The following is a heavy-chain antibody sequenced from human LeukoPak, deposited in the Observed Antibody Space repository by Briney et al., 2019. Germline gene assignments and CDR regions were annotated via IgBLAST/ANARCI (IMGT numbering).Heavy chain of an antibody. J-gene: IGHJ5*02. D-gene: IGHD6-19*01. CDR1: GFTFSNAW. CDR3: ARSPDSSGWYVWFDP. CDR2: IKSKTDGGTT. V-gene: IGHV3-15*01. Sequence: GGSLRLSCAASGFTFSNAWMSWVRQAPGKGLEWVGRIKSKTDGGTTDYAAPVKGRFTISRDNAKNSLYLQMSSLRDEDTAVYYCARSPDSSGWYVWFDPWGQGTLVTVSS.